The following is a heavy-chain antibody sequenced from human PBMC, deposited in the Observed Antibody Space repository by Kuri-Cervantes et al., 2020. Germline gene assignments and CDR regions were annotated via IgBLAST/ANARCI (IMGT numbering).Heavy chain of an antibody. V-gene: IGHV3-43D*04. Sequence: GGSLRLSCAASGFTFDDYAMHWVRQAPGKGLEWVSLISWDGGSTYYADSVKGRFTISRDNAKNSLYLQMNSLRAEDTAVYYCARDPGYYDFWSGYSSWFDPWGQGTLVTVSS. D-gene: IGHD3-3*01. J-gene: IGHJ5*02. CDR3: ARDPGYYDFWSGYSSWFDP. CDR1: GFTFDDYA. CDR2: ISWDGGST.